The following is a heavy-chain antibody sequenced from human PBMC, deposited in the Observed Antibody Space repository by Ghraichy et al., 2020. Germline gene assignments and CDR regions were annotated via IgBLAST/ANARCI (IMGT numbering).Heavy chain of an antibody. CDR1: GGSFSGYY. V-gene: IGHV4-34*01. J-gene: IGHJ4*02. CDR2: INHSGST. Sequence: SETLSLTCAVYGGSFSGYYWSWIRQPPGKGLEWIGEINHSGSTNYNPSLKSRVTISVDTSKNQFSLKLSSVTAADTAVYYCASWYSSSPRLDYWGQGTLVTVSS. D-gene: IGHD6-6*01. CDR3: ASWYSSSPRLDY.